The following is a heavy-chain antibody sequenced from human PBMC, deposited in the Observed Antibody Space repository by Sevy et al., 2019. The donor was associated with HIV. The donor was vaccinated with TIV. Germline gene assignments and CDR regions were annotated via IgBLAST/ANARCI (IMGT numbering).Heavy chain of an antibody. CDR1: GFTFSRYW. CDR2: IKLDGSEK. V-gene: IGHV3-7*03. Sequence: GGSLRLSCAASGFTFSRYWMSWVRQTPGKGLEWVANIKLDGSEKYYVDSVKGRFTISRDNANNSLYLQMNSLRAEDTAVYYGARDCSSSSCLWGMDVWGQGTTVTVSS. J-gene: IGHJ6*02. D-gene: IGHD2-2*01. CDR3: ARDCSSSSCLWGMDV.